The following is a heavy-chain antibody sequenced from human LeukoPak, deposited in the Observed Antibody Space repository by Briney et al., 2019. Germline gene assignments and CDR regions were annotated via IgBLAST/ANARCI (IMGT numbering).Heavy chain of an antibody. Sequence: GGSLRLSCAASGFTFRAYWMSWVRQAPGKGLEGVANINQDGSEKDYVDSVKGRFTISRDNARNSLYLQMNTLRAEDTAVYFCARLRYTYGKNFDYWGQGALVTVSS. CDR3: ARLRYTYGKNFDY. J-gene: IGHJ4*02. CDR1: GFTFRAYW. CDR2: INQDGSEK. V-gene: IGHV3-7*01. D-gene: IGHD5-18*01.